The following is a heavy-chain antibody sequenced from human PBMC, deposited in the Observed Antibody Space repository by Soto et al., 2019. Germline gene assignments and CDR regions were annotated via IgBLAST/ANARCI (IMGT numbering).Heavy chain of an antibody. V-gene: IGHV4-30-4*01. CDR2: ISNGGTT. J-gene: IGHJ4*02. D-gene: IGHD5-18*01. CDR1: GGPISSGDRF. Sequence: QVQLQESGPGLVKPSQTLSLTCTVSGGPISSGDRFWSWIRQPPGKGLESIVYISNGGTTYYNPSLQSRSTISVDTSKNQFSLKLTSVTAADTAIYYCARGRGYGYGIDYWGQGTLVTVSS. CDR3: ARGRGYGYGIDY.